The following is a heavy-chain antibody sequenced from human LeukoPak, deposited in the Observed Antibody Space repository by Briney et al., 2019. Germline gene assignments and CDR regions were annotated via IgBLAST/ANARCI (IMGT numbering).Heavy chain of an antibody. Sequence: GRSLRLSCAASGFTFSTYAMHWVRRAPGKGLEWVAVTLYDGSNEHYTDSVRGRFTISRDNPKNTLWLQMNSLTADDTAVYYCARGEFSGLDYWGQGTLVTVSS. CDR3: ARGEFSGLDY. V-gene: IGHV3-30-3*01. J-gene: IGHJ4*02. CDR1: GFTFSTYA. CDR2: TLYDGSNE. D-gene: IGHD5-12*01.